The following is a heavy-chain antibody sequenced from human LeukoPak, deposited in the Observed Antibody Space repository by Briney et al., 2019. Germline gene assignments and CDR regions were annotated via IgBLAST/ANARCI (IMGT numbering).Heavy chain of an antibody. CDR1: GYSISSGYY. CDR2: IYHGGST. Sequence: SQTLSLTCAVSGYSISSGYYWGWIRQPPGKGLEWIGSIYHGGSTYYNPSLKSRVTISVDTSKNQFSRKLSSVTAADTAVYYCARPRYYDRGFAFDIWGQGTMVTVSS. D-gene: IGHD3-22*01. J-gene: IGHJ3*02. CDR3: ARPRYYDRGFAFDI. V-gene: IGHV4-38-2*01.